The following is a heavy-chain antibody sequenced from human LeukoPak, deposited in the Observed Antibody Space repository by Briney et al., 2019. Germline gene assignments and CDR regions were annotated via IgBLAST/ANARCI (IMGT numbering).Heavy chain of an antibody. CDR1: GYTFTAYY. CDR2: INPNSGGT. D-gene: IGHD5-18*01. J-gene: IGHJ4*02. Sequence: AASVKVSCKASGYTFTAYYMHWVRQAPGQGLEWMGWINPNSGGTNYAQKFQGRVTMTRDTSISTAYMELSRLRSDDTAVYYCARNFVDTFTPDYWGQGTLVTVSS. CDR3: ARNFVDTFTPDY. V-gene: IGHV1-2*02.